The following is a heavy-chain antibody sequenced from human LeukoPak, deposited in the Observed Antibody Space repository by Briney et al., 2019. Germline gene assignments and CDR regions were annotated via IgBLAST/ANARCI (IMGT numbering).Heavy chain of an antibody. V-gene: IGHV4-59*06. CDR3: ARSNHDYGDYQTFWFDP. D-gene: IGHD4-17*01. J-gene: IGHJ5*02. CDR1: GGSISSYY. Sequence: SETLSLTCTVSGGSISSYYWSWIRQPPGKGLEWIGYIYYSGSTYCNPSLKSRVTISVDTSKNQFSLKLSSVTAADTAVYYCARSNHDYGDYQTFWFDPWGQGTLVTVSS. CDR2: IYYSGST.